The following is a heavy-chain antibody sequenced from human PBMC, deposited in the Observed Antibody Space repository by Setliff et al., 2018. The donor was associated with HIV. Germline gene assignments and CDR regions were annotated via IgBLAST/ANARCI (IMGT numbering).Heavy chain of an antibody. Sequence: PGGSLRLSCAASGFTFSTYWMIWVRQAPGKGLEWVAKIKQDGSEEYYVDSVKGRFTISRGNAKNSVYLQMNSLRVEDTAMYYCTKDHLSGWASDCWGQGTLVTVSS. J-gene: IGHJ4*02. D-gene: IGHD6-19*01. CDR1: GFTFSTYW. CDR3: TKDHLSGWASDC. V-gene: IGHV3-7*01. CDR2: IKQDGSEE.